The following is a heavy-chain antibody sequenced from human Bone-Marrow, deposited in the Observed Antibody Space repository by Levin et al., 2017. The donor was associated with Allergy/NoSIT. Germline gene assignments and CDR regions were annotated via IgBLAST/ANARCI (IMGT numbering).Heavy chain of an antibody. V-gene: IGHV1-18*01. Sequence: GRQAPGRGRERRGGRREEEGEPKYAQNLQDRVTLTTDTSTTTGYMEMRSLKSDDTAIYYCATIPVHYYDGTGNLGVWGQGTLVTGSS. CDR2: RREEEGEP. CDR3: ATIPVHYYDGTGNLGV. J-gene: IGHJ3*01. D-gene: IGHD3-16*01.